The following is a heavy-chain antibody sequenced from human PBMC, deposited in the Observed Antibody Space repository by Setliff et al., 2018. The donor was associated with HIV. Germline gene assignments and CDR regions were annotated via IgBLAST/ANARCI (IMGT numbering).Heavy chain of an antibody. CDR2: ISWNSGTI. Sequence: GGSLRLSCAASGFTFDDYAMHWVRQAPGKGLEWVSGISWNSGTIGYADSVKGRFTISRDNAKNSLYLQMNSLRAEDMALYYCARGYSYGYYFDYWGQGTLVTVSS. CDR1: GFTFDDYA. CDR3: ARGYSYGYYFDY. D-gene: IGHD5-18*01. J-gene: IGHJ4*02. V-gene: IGHV3-9*03.